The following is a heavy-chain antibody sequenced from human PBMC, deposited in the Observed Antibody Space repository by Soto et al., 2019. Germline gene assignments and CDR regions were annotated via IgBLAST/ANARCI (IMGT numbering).Heavy chain of an antibody. Sequence: QVQLLQSGSEVKKPGSSVKVSCRASGGSFSRYSISWVRQAPGQGLEWMGGIVPIFGTTNYAPRFRDRLTMRADESTRTAFMELTTLTSDDTAIYYCARPDEGGYSSDHHYYYALDLWGQGTAITVTS. CDR2: IVPIFGTT. CDR3: ARPDEGGYSSDHHYYYALDL. CDR1: GGSFSRYS. D-gene: IGHD3-22*01. J-gene: IGHJ6*02. V-gene: IGHV1-69*01.